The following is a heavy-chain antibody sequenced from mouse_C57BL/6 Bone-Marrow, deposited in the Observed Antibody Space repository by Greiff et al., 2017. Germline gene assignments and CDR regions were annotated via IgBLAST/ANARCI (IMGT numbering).Heavy chain of an antibody. CDR2: ISSGGSYT. J-gene: IGHJ1*03. CDR3: ARQPLVFDV. Sequence: EVKLMESGGDLVKPGGSLKLSCAASGFTFSSYGMSWVRQTPDKRLEWVATISSGGSYTYYPDSVKGRFTISRDNAKNTLDLQMSSLKSEDTAMYYCARQPLVFDVWGTGTTVTVSS. V-gene: IGHV5-6*01. CDR1: GFTFSSYG.